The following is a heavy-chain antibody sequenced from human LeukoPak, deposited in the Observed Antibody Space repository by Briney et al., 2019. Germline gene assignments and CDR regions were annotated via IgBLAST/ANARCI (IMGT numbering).Heavy chain of an antibody. Sequence: GASVKVSCKASGYTFTSYGISWVRQAPGQGLEWMGWISSYNGNTNYAQKLQGRVTMTTDTSTSAACMELRSLRSDDTAVYYCARHTLYGSGSYYVYYFDYWGQGTLVTVSS. D-gene: IGHD3-10*01. CDR3: ARHTLYGSGSYYVYYFDY. CDR2: ISSYNGNT. CDR1: GYTFTSYG. V-gene: IGHV1-18*01. J-gene: IGHJ4*02.